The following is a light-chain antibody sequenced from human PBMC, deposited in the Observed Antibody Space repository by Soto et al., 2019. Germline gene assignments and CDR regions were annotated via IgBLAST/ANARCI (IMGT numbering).Light chain of an antibody. CDR1: SXNIGGNS. V-gene: IGLV1-51*01. Sequence: QSVLTQPPAVSASPGQKVTISCSGSSXNIGGNSVSWYQQLPGTAPKLLIYDDNKRPSGIPDRFSGSKSGTSATLGITGFQTGDEADYYCGSWDSSPSAYVFGTAPKVTLL. J-gene: IGLJ1*01. CDR2: DDN. CDR3: GSWDSSPSAYV.